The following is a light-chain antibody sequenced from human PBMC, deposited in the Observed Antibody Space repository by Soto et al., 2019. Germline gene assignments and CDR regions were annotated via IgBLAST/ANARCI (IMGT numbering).Light chain of an antibody. Sequence: EIVLTQSPATLSLCPGERATLSCRASQSVSSYLAWYQQKPGQAPRLLIYDASARATGIPARFSGSGSGTDFTLTISSLEPEDFAVYYCQHRSNWPLTFGGGTEVEIK. J-gene: IGKJ4*01. CDR3: QHRSNWPLT. CDR1: QSVSSY. CDR2: DAS. V-gene: IGKV3-11*01.